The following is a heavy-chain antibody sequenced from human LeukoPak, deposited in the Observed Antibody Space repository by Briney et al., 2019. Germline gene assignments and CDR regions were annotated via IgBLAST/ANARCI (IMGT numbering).Heavy chain of an antibody. Sequence: SETLSLTCTVSGGSISSYYWSWIRQPPGKGLGWIGDIYYSGSTDYNPSLESRVTISVDPSKNQFSLKLSSLPAADTAVHYCARHFGSGSKKYYFDYWGQGTLVTVSS. J-gene: IGHJ4*02. CDR1: GGSISSYY. V-gene: IGHV4-59*01. D-gene: IGHD3-10*01. CDR3: ARHFGSGSKKYYFDY. CDR2: IYYSGST.